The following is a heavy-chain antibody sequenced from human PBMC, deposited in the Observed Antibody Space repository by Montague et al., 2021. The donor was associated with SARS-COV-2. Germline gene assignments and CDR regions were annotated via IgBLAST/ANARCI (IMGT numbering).Heavy chain of an antibody. CDR3: ATYDSSGYYGPGETMDDAFDI. CDR1: GGSISNSSYY. Sequence: SETLSLTCTVSGGSISNSSYYWGWIRQPPGKGLEWVGSIYYSGSTYYNPSLKSRVTISVDTSKNQFSLKLSSVTAADTAVYYCATYDSSGYYGPGETMDDAFDIWGQGTMVTVSS. D-gene: IGHD3-22*01. J-gene: IGHJ3*02. V-gene: IGHV4-39*01. CDR2: IYYSGST.